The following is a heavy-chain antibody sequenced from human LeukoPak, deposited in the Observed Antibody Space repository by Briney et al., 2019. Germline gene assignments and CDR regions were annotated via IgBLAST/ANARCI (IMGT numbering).Heavy chain of an antibody. CDR1: GYIFTKYV. Sequence: EASVKVFCKASGYIFTKYVVHWVRQAPGQRPELMGWIKAGNGDTKYSQNFQDRLTITRDTSASTVYMELSSLTSEDTALYYCARDDCGDTCYPGGYWGQGTLVTVSS. V-gene: IGHV1-3*01. CDR2: IKAGNGDT. J-gene: IGHJ4*02. D-gene: IGHD2-21*01. CDR3: ARDDCGDTCYPGGY.